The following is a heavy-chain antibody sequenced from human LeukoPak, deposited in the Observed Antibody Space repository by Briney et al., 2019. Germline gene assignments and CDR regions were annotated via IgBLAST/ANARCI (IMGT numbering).Heavy chain of an antibody. V-gene: IGHV3-48*04. CDR1: GFNFGPYT. D-gene: IGHD6-19*01. CDR2: ISSSSDTI. Sequence: GGSLRLSCAASGFNFGPYTMNWVRQAPGKGLERVSYISSSSDTIYYADSVKGRFTISRDNAKNSLYLQMNSLRAEDTAVYYCARGAYSSGWAYFDHWGQGALVTVSS. J-gene: IGHJ4*02. CDR3: ARGAYSSGWAYFDH.